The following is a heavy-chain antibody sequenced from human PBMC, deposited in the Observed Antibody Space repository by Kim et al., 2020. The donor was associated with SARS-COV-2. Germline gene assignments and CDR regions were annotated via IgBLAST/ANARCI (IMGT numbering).Heavy chain of an antibody. J-gene: IGHJ3*02. D-gene: IGHD3-16*01. V-gene: IGHV4-38-2*02. CDR3: ARDGDYVWGSLRAFDI. CDR1: GYSISSGYY. Sequence: SETLSLTCTVSGYSISSGYYWGWIRQPPGKGLEWIGSIYHSGSTYYNPSLKSRVTISVDTSKNQFSLKLSSVTAADTAVYYCARDGDYVWGSLRAFDIWG. CDR2: IYHSGST.